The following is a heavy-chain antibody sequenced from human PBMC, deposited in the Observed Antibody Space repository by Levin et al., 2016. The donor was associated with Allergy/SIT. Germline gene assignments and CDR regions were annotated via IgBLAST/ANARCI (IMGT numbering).Heavy chain of an antibody. CDR2: IYYSGST. CDR1: GGSISSYY. J-gene: IGHJ6*02. CDR3: ARDRGLSSWSPGRDYYYYYGMDV. V-gene: IGHV4-59*01. Sequence: SETLSLTCTVSGGSISSYYWSWIRQPPGKGLEWIGYIYYSGSTNYNPSLKSRVTISVDTSKNQFSLKLSSVTAADTAVYYCARDRGLSSWSPGRDYYYYYGMDVWGQGTTVTVSS. D-gene: IGHD6-13*01.